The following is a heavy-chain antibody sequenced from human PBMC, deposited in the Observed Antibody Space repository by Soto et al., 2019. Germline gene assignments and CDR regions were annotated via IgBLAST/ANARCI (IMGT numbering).Heavy chain of an antibody. Sequence: VQLVESGGGLVQPGGSLRLSCAASGFTVSSYGMSWVRQAPGKGLEWVSVISGSGGNTYYADSVKGRFTIFRDNSNNTLYLQMNSLRAEDTAVYYCAKAWKYSSDMDVWGKGTTVTVSS. CDR3: AKAWKYSSDMDV. J-gene: IGHJ6*03. V-gene: IGHV3-23*04. D-gene: IGHD1-1*01. CDR2: ISGSGGNT. CDR1: GFTVSSYG.